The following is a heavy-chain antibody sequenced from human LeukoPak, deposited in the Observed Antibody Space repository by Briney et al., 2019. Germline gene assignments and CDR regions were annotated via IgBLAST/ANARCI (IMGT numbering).Heavy chain of an antibody. CDR1: GGSISSGGYY. D-gene: IGHD1-26*01. J-gene: IGHJ5*02. Sequence: SETLSLTCTVSGGSISSGGYYWSWIRQHPRKGLEWIVYIYYSGSTYYNPSLKSRVTISVDTAKNQFSLKLSAVPAADTAVYYCARGPKWELLPINWFDPWGQGTLVTVSS. CDR2: IYYSGST. V-gene: IGHV4-31*03. CDR3: ARGPKWELLPINWFDP.